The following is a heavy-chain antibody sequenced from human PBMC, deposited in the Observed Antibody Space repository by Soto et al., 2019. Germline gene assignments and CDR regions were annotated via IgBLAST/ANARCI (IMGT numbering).Heavy chain of an antibody. V-gene: IGHV1-69*01. D-gene: IGHD3-22*01. Sequence: QVPLVQSGAEVKKPGSSVKVSCKASGGTFSSYAISWVRQAPGQGLEWMGGIIPIFGTANYAQKFQGRVTITADESTSTAYMELSSLRSEDTAVYYCARESTYYYDSSGLYYYYGMDVWGQGTTVTVSS. CDR2: IIPIFGTA. CDR1: GGTFSSYA. J-gene: IGHJ6*02. CDR3: ARESTYYYDSSGLYYYYGMDV.